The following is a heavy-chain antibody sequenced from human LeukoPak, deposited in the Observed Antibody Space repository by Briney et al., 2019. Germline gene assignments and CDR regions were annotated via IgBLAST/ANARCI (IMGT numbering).Heavy chain of an antibody. V-gene: IGHV4-34*01. J-gene: IGHJ4*02. CDR1: GGSFSGYY. CDR2: INRSGST. D-gene: IGHD3-9*01. Sequence: HPSETLSLTCAVYGGSFSGYYWSWIRQPPGKGLEWIGEINRSGSTNYNPSLKSRVTISVDTSKNQFSLKLSSVTAADTAVYYCARGRRKNNYDILTGYYAGSSYFDYWGQGTLVTVSS. CDR3: ARGRRKNNYDILTGYYAGSSYFDY.